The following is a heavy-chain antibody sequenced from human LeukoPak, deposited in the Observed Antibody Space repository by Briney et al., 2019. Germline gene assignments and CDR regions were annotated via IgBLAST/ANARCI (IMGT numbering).Heavy chain of an antibody. Sequence: SGGSLRLSCAASGFTFSSYAMHWVRQAPGKGLEWVAVISYDGSNKYYADSVKGRFTISRDNSKNTLYLQMNSLRAEDTAVYYCARDIRYCSSTSCQGYDYWGQGTLVTVSS. J-gene: IGHJ4*02. CDR1: GFTFSSYA. D-gene: IGHD2-2*01. CDR2: ISYDGSNK. V-gene: IGHV3-30-3*01. CDR3: ARDIRYCSSTSCQGYDY.